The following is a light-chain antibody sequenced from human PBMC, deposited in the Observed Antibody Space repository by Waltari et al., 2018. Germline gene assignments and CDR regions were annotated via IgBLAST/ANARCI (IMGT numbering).Light chain of an antibody. J-gene: IGKJ4*01. CDR2: KAS. V-gene: IGKV1-5*03. CDR3: QQYNSYSLLS. CDR1: QSNSNW. Sequence: CRARQSNSNWWAWYQQKPGKAPKLLIYKASTLESGVQSRFSGRGSGTEFTLTISSLQPDDFATYYCQQYNSYSLLSFGGGTKVEIK.